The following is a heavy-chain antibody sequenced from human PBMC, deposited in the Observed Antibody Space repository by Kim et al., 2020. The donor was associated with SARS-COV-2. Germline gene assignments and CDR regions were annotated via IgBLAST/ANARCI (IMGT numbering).Heavy chain of an antibody. D-gene: IGHD4-4*01. V-gene: IGHV4-39*01. CDR2: T. Sequence: TYYTPSLKSRVTISVDTSKNQFSLKLSSVTAADTAVYYCATLDYSKIDYWGQGTLVTVSS. CDR3: ATLDYSKIDY. J-gene: IGHJ4*02.